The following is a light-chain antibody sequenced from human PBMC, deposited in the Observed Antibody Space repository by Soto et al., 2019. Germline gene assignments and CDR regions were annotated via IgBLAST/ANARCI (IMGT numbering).Light chain of an antibody. CDR1: QSIGKH. CDR2: AAS. Sequence: DIQMTQSPSSLSASVGDRVTTTSRASQSIGKHLNWYQQKPGKAPKFLIYAASNLQSGVPSRFSGSGSGTDFTLTVNSLQPEDFATYYCQQGYTSAITFGQGTRLENK. V-gene: IGKV1-39*01. CDR3: QQGYTSAIT. J-gene: IGKJ5*01.